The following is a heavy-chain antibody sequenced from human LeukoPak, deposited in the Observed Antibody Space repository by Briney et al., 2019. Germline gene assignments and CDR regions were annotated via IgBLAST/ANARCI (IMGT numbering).Heavy chain of an antibody. V-gene: IGHV4-59*01. Sequence: PSETLSLTCIVSGGSISSYYWSWIRQPPGKGLEWIGHIYYSGSTTYNPSLKSRVTISVDTSKNRFSLKLSSVTAADTAVYYCARDKSADYWGQGTLITVSS. J-gene: IGHJ4*02. CDR1: GGSISSYY. CDR3: ARDKSADY. CDR2: IYYSGST.